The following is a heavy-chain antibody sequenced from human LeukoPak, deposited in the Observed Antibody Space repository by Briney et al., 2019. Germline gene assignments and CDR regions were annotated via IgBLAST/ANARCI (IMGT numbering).Heavy chain of an antibody. CDR3: ARVSGAILTGYVDH. Sequence: GGSLRLSCAASGFTFSDYYMSWIRQAPGKGLEWVSYISSSGSTIYYAESVKGRFSVSRDNAENSLYLQMNSLRAEDTAVYYCARVSGAILTGYVDHWGQGTLVTVSS. D-gene: IGHD3-9*01. CDR1: GFTFSDYY. V-gene: IGHV3-11*01. CDR2: ISSSGSTI. J-gene: IGHJ4*02.